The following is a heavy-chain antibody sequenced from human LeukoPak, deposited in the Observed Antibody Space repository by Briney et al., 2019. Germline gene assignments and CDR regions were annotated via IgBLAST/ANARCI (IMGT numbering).Heavy chain of an antibody. D-gene: IGHD3-10*01. CDR2: INWNSGST. CDR3: ARGYGSVLDY. Sequence: GGSLRLSYAASGFTFDDYGMSWVRQAPGKGLEWVSGINWNSGSTGYADSVKGRFTISRDNAKNSLYLQMNSLRAEDTALYYCARGYGSVLDYWGQGTLVTVSS. J-gene: IGHJ4*02. V-gene: IGHV3-20*03. CDR1: GFTFDDYG.